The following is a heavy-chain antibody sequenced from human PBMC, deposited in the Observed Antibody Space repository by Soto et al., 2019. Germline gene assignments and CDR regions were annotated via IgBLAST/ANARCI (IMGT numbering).Heavy chain of an antibody. J-gene: IGHJ3*02. Sequence: TLSLNCTLDRVSNCCSYWGWIRQPPGKGLEWIGYIYYSGSANYNPSLKSRVTISVDTSKNQFSLRLSSVTAADTAMYYCARDSDNWNDVGAFDIWGQGTMVT. CDR1: RVSNCCSY. CDR3: ARDSDNWNDVGAFDI. D-gene: IGHD1-20*01. CDR2: IYYSGSA. V-gene: IGHV4-59*01.